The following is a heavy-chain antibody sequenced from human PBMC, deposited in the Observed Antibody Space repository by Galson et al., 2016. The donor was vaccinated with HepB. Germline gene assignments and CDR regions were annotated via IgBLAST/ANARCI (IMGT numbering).Heavy chain of an antibody. V-gene: IGHV3-30*04. CDR1: GFTFSSYA. J-gene: IGHJ6*02. CDR3: ARGANWYRDYNYGMDV. D-gene: IGHD1-1*01. Sequence: SLRLSCAASGFTFSSYAMHWVRQGPDKGLDWVAVISYDGSNKYYADSVKGRFTISRDNSKNTLNLQMNNLRAEDTAVFYCARGANWYRDYNYGMDVWGQGTTVTVSS. CDR2: ISYDGSNK.